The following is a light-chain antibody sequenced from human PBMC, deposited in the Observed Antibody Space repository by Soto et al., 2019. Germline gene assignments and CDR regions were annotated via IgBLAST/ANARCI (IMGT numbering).Light chain of an antibody. J-gene: IGLJ2*01. CDR3: SSYTTRNTLV. CDR1: SSDVGAYNF. CDR2: DVT. Sequence: QSVLTQPASVSGSPGQSITISCTGTSSDVGAYNFVSWYQQHPGKAPKLMIYDVTNRPSGVSSRFSGSKSGNTASLAISGLQAEDEADYYCSSYTTRNTLVFGGGTKLTVL. V-gene: IGLV2-14*03.